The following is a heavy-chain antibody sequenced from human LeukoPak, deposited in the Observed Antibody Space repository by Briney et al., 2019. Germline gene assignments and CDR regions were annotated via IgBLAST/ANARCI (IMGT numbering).Heavy chain of an antibody. CDR3: AKDMVRGVTPYYYYYGMDV. CDR2: ISYDGSNK. CDR1: GFTFSSYG. V-gene: IGHV3-30*18. Sequence: GGSLRLSCADSGFTFSSYGMHWVRQAPGKGLEWVAVISYDGSNKYYADSVKGPFTISRDNSKNTLYLQMNSLRAEDTAVYYCAKDMVRGVTPYYYYYGMDVWGQGTTVTVSS. D-gene: IGHD3-10*01. J-gene: IGHJ6*02.